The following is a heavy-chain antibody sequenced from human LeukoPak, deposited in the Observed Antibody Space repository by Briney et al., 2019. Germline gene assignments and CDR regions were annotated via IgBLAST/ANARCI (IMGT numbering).Heavy chain of an antibody. CDR2: INPNSGGT. Sequence: ASVKVSCKASVYTFTGYYMHWVRQAPGQGLEWMGWINPNSGGTNYAQKSQGRVTMTRDTSISTAYMELSRLRSDDTAVYYCARLSELVVGIAAAGTVGNWFDPWGQGTLVTVSS. V-gene: IGHV1-2*02. CDR1: VYTFTGYY. J-gene: IGHJ5*02. CDR3: ARLSELVVGIAAAGTVGNWFDP. D-gene: IGHD6-13*01.